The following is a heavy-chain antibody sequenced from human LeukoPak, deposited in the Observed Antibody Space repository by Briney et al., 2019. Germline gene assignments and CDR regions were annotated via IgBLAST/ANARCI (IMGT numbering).Heavy chain of an antibody. CDR3: ARVSDYYGSGSQVYYFGY. Sequence: SETLSLTCTVSGGFISSYYWSWIRQPAGKGLEWIGRIYTSGSTNYNPSLKSRVTMSVDTSKNQFSLKLSSVTAADTAVYYCARVSDYYGSGSQVYYFGYWGQGTLVTVSS. V-gene: IGHV4-4*07. J-gene: IGHJ4*02. CDR2: IYTSGST. D-gene: IGHD3-10*01. CDR1: GGFISSYY.